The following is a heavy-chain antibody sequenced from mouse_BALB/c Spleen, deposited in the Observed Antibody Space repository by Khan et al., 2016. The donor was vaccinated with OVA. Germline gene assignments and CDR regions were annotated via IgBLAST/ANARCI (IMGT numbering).Heavy chain of an antibody. CDR3: ARPPYFSFTLDY. V-gene: IGHV9-3-1*01. CDR1: GYSFTNYG. J-gene: IGHJ4*01. CDR2: INTYTGEP. Sequence: QIQLVQSGPELKKPGETVKISCKASGYSFTNYGMNWVKQSPGKALKWMGWINTYTGEPTYADEFKGRFAFSLETSANTAYLQINILKNEDTATYLCARPPYFSFTLDYWGQGTSVTVSS. D-gene: IGHD2-10*01.